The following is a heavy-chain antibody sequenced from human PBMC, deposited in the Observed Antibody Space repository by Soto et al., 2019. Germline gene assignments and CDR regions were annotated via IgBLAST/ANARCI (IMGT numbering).Heavy chain of an antibody. CDR3: ARGQLEWLLNWRGPGFDI. D-gene: IGHD3-3*01. Sequence: QVQLQESGPGLVKPSQTLSLTCTVSGGSISSGGYYWSWIRQHPGKGLEWIGYISYSGRTYYNPSLKSRVTISGDTSKNQFSLNLNSMTAADTAVYYCARGQLEWLLNWRGPGFDIWGQGTMVTVSS. CDR1: GGSISSGGYY. J-gene: IGHJ3*02. V-gene: IGHV4-31*03. CDR2: ISYSGRT.